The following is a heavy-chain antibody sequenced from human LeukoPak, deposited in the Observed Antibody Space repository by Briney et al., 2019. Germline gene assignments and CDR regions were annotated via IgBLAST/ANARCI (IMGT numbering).Heavy chain of an antibody. V-gene: IGHV4-39*01. D-gene: IGHD2-2*01. CDR1: GGSFSGYY. Sequence: SKTLSLTCAVYGGSFSGYYWGWIRQPPGKGLEWIGSIYYSGSTYYNPSLKSRVTISVDTSKNQFSLKLSSVTAADTAVYYCARLAGYCSSTSCPNWFDPWGQGTLVTVSS. CDR2: IYYSGST. J-gene: IGHJ5*02. CDR3: ARLAGYCSSTSCPNWFDP.